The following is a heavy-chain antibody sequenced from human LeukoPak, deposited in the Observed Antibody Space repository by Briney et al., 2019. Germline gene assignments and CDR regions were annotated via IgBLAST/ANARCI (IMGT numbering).Heavy chain of an antibody. Sequence: PGGSLRLSCAASVFPFSSYWMTSVRRAPGMGLEGVSYISSSRSDIYDADSVNGRFTIPRYNADNSLYLQLNSLRAYDTVVFCCARDMFVEGCYVDYYRVVFDNWGQGALFTVSS. CDR2: ISSSRSDI. CDR3: ARDMFVEGCYVDYYRVVFDN. D-gene: IGHD3-22*01. J-gene: IGHJ4*02. V-gene: IGHV3-21*01. CDR1: VFPFSSYW.